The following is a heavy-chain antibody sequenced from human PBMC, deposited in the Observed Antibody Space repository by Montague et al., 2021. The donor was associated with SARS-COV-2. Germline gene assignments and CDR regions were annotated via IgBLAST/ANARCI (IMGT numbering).Heavy chain of an antibody. Sequence: PALVKPTQTLTLTCTFSGFSLSTSKMCVSWIRQSPGKALEWLALIDWSDGKYYNTSLKTRLTISEDPSKNQVVLTMTNMDPVDTATYFCARSAPSRGGSCFSGWFDPWGQGTLVIVSS. CDR2: IDWSDGK. CDR1: GFSLSTSKMC. V-gene: IGHV2-70*01. J-gene: IGHJ5*02. CDR3: ARSAPSRGGSCFSGWFDP. D-gene: IGHD2-15*01.